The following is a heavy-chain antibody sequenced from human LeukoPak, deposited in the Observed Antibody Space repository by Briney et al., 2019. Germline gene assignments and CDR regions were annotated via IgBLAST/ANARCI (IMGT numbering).Heavy chain of an antibody. Sequence: SRSTNYTPSLKSRVTTSVATSKNQFSLKLSSVTAADTAVYYCAREIMITFGGVIAPGLFDPWGQGTLVTVSS. D-gene: IGHD3-16*02. V-gene: IGHV4-59*01. J-gene: IGHJ5*02. CDR2: SRST. CDR3: AREIMITFGGVIAPGLFDP.